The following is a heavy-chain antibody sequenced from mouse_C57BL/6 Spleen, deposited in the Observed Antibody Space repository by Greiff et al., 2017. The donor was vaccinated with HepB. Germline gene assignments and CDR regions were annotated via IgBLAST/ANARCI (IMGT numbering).Heavy chain of an antibody. CDR3: TRDGYYGVDY. CDR1: GYTFTDYE. J-gene: IGHJ2*01. V-gene: IGHV1-15*01. D-gene: IGHD2-3*01. CDR2: IDPETGGT. Sequence: VQLQQSGAELVRPGASVTLSCKASGYTFTDYEMHWVKQTPVHGLEWIGAIDPETGGTAYNQKFKGTAILTADKSSSTAYMALRSLTSEDSAVYYCTRDGYYGVDYWGQGTTLTVSS.